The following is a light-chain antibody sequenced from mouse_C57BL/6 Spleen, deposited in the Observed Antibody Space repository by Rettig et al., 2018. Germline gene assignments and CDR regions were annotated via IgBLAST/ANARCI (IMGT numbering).Light chain of an antibody. CDR3: QQWSSYPYT. J-gene: IGKJ2*01. V-gene: IGKV4-55*01. CDR2: DTS. Sequence: QIVLTQSPAIMSASPGEKVTMTCSASSSVSYMYWYQQKPGSSPRLLIYDTSNLASGVPVRFSGSGSGTSYSLTFSRMEAEDAATYYCQQWSSYPYTFGGGTKLEIK. CDR1: SSVSY.